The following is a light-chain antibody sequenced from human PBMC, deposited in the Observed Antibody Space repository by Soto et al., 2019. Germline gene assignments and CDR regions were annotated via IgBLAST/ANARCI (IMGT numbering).Light chain of an antibody. J-gene: IGKJ1*01. CDR1: QGISNY. CDR2: AAS. CDR3: QKSWT. Sequence: DIQMTQSPSSLSASVGYRVTITCRASQGISNYLAWYQQKPGKVPKLLIYAASTLQSGVPSRFSGSGSGTDFTLTISSLRPEDVATYYCQKSWTFGKGTKVDIK. V-gene: IGKV1-27*01.